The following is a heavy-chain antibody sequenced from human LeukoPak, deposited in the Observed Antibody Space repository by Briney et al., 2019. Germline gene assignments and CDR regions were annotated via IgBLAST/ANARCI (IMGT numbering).Heavy chain of an antibody. D-gene: IGHD2-15*01. CDR1: GESLNSYY. Sequence: SETLSLTCAVYGESLNSYYWSWVRQPPGEGLEWIGEIYESGTTEYNPSLKRRVTISMVPSKQQFSLSLSSVTAADTAVYYCATGAWATRLGSWGLGTPVIVS. V-gene: IGHV4-34*01. CDR3: ATGAWATRLGS. CDR2: IYESGTT. J-gene: IGHJ4*02.